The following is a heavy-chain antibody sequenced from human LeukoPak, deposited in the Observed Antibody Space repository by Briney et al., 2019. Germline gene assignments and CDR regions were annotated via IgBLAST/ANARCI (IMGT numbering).Heavy chain of an antibody. CDR1: GGTFSSYA. V-gene: IGHV1-69*04. Sequence: SVKVSCKAPGGTFSSYAISWVRQAPGQGLEWMGRIIPILGIANYAQKFQGRVTITADKSTSTAYMELSSLRSEDTAVYYCARDAYYYDSSGYPFDYWGQGTLVTVSS. J-gene: IGHJ4*02. CDR3: ARDAYYYDSSGYPFDY. CDR2: IIPILGIA. D-gene: IGHD3-22*01.